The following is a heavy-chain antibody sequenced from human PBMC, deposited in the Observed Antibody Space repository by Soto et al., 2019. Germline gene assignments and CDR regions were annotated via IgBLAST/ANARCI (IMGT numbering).Heavy chain of an antibody. CDR3: ARHGWLES. J-gene: IGHJ5*01. V-gene: IGHV3-53*01. CDR2: IHSDSNT. CDR1: GFNVSSNS. Sequence: GGSLRLSCAASGFNVSSNSMNWVRQAPGKGLEWLSLIHSDSNTKYADSVKGRFTISRDSSENKFYLQMNSLRAEDTAVYYCARHGWLESSGQGTLVTVSS.